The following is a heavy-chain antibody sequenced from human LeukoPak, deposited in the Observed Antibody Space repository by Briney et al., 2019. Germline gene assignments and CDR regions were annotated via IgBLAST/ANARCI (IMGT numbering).Heavy chain of an antibody. V-gene: IGHV4-30-4*01. CDR2: IYYSGST. CDR3: ARGTYDWIQLWLGNAFDI. CDR1: GGSISSGDSY. J-gene: IGHJ3*02. D-gene: IGHD5-18*01. Sequence: SETLSLTCTVSGGSISSGDSYWSWIRQPPGTGLEWIGYIYYSGSTYYNPSLKSRVTISVDTSKNQFSLKLSSVTAADTAVYYCARGTYDWIQLWLGNAFDIWGQGTMVTVSS.